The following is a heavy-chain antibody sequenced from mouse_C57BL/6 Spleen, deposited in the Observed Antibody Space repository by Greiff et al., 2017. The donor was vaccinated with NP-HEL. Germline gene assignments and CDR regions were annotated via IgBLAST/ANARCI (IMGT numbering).Heavy chain of an antibody. CDR3: AKEEIYDGYYVNFDY. CDR2: IDPNRGGT. J-gene: IGHJ2*01. Sequence: QVQLQQPGAELVKPGASVKLSCKASGYTFTSYWMHWVKQRPGRGLEWIGRIDPNRGGTKYNEKFKRKATLTVDKPSSTAYMQLSSLTSEDSAVYYCAKEEIYDGYYVNFDYWGQGTTLTVSS. V-gene: IGHV1-72*01. D-gene: IGHD2-3*01. CDR1: GYTFTSYW.